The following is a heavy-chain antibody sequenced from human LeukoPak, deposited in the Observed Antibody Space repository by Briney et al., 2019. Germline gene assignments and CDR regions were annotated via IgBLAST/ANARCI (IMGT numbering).Heavy chain of an antibody. Sequence: PSETLSLTCTVSGGSISSYYWSWVRQPPGKGLEWIGHIYYSATTSYNPSLKSRVTMSVDTSKNQFFLKLSSVSAADTAVYYCAREGYYGGASNCFDPWGRGTLVTVTS. CDR2: IYYSATT. CDR1: GGSISSYY. V-gene: IGHV4-59*01. J-gene: IGHJ5*02. CDR3: AREGYYGGASNCFDP. D-gene: IGHD4-23*01.